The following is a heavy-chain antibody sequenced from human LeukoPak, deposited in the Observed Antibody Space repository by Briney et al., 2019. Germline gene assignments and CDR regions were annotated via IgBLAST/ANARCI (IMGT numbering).Heavy chain of an antibody. V-gene: IGHV4-34*01. J-gene: IGHJ5*02. CDR2: INHSGST. CDR3: ARGPSGWYVRRSRWFDP. Sequence: PSETLSLTCAVYGGSFSGYYWSWIRQPPGKGLEWIGEINHSGSTNYNPSLKSRVTISVDTSKNQFSLKLSSVTAADTAVYYCARGPSGWYVRRSRWFDPWGQGTLVTVSS. CDR1: GGSFSGYY. D-gene: IGHD6-19*01.